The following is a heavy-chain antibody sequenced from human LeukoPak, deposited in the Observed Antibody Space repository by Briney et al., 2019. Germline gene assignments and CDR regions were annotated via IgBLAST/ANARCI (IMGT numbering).Heavy chain of an antibody. J-gene: IGHJ4*02. CDR1: GFTFSSYA. CDR3: AKDHAVGSYYDSSGYFLGGY. V-gene: IGHV3-23*01. CDR2: LSGSGRGGST. D-gene: IGHD3-22*01. Sequence: GGSLRLSCAASGFTFSSYAMNWVRQAPGKGLEWVSGLSGSGRGGSTYYAASVKGRFTISRENSKNTLYLQMNSLRAEDTAVYYCAKDHAVGSYYDSSGYFLGGYWGQGTLVTVSS.